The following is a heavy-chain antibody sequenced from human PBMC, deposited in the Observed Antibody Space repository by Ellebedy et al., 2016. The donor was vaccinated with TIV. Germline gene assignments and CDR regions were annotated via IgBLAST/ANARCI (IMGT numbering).Heavy chain of an antibody. D-gene: IGHD5-12*01. CDR3: ARAQPGPYSKYEGH. CDR1: GFTFSSYS. J-gene: IGHJ4*02. V-gene: IGHV3-21*04. Sequence: GESLKISXAASGFTFSSYSMNWVRQAPGKGLEWVSSISSSSSYIYYADSVKGRFTISRDNAKNSLYLQMNSLRVEDMAVYYCARAQPGPYSKYEGHWGQGTLVIVSS. CDR2: ISSSSSYI.